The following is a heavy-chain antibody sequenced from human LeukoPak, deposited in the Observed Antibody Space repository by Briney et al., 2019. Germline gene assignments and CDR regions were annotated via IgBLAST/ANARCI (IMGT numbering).Heavy chain of an antibody. Sequence: AGGSLRLSCAASGFTFSSYAMSWVRQAPGKGLEWVSAISGSGGSTYYADSVKGRFTISRDNSKNTLYLQMNSLRAEDTAVYYCARAVWGTGTTFDYWGQGTLVTVSS. J-gene: IGHJ4*02. CDR3: ARAVWGTGTTFDY. CDR2: ISGSGGST. V-gene: IGHV3-23*01. CDR1: GFTFSSYA. D-gene: IGHD1-7*01.